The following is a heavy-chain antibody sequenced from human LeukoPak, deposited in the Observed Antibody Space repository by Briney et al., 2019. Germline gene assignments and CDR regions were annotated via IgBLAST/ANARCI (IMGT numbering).Heavy chain of an antibody. J-gene: IGHJ3*02. V-gene: IGHV3-23*01. Sequence: GGSLRLSCAASGFTFSGYAMSWVRQAPGKGLEWVSGISVSGDRIDDAHSEKRRHTNSRDNSKNTLYLHRNSRRAEHTAVYYCAKEYEGAVADAFEIWGQRTMVTVSS. CDR2: ISVSGDRI. CDR3: AKEYEGAVADAFEI. D-gene: IGHD6-19*01. CDR1: GFTFSGYA.